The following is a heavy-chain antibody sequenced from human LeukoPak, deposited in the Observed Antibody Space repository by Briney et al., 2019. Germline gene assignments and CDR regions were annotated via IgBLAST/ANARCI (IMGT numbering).Heavy chain of an antibody. V-gene: IGHV4-4*02. Sequence: PSETLSLTCAVPGYSISSGYWWRWVRQPPGKGLEWIGEVHHTGHTIYNPSFKSRVTISVDKSKNQFSLKLTSVTAAGTVVYYCARNGDYSADSWGQGTLLTVSS. D-gene: IGHD4-17*01. CDR3: ARNGDYSADS. CDR2: VHHTGHT. J-gene: IGHJ4*02. CDR1: GYSISSGYW.